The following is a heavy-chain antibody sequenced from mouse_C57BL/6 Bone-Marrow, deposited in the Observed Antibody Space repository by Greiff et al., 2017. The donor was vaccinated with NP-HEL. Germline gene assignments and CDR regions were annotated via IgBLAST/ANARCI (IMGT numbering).Heavy chain of an antibody. CDR2: ISDGGSYT. CDR3: ARDGVDWFAY. CDR1: GFTFSSYA. V-gene: IGHV5-4*01. Sequence: EVQRVESGGGLVKPGGSLKLSCAASGFTFSSYAMSWVRQTPEKRLEWVATISDGGSYTYYPDNVKGRFTISRDNAKNNLYLQMSHLKSEDTAMYYCARDGVDWFAYWGQGTLVTVSA. D-gene: IGHD1-1*02. J-gene: IGHJ3*01.